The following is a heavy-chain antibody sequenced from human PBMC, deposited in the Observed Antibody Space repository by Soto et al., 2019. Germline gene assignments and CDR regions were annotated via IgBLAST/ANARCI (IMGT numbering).Heavy chain of an antibody. CDR3: TPLALKYNSDWYEFSD. J-gene: IGHJ4*02. Sequence: EGQLVESGGGLVKPGGSLRLSCAASGFTFSNVWMNWVRQAPGKGLEWVGRIKSKLDGETMDYAAPVKGRFTISRDDSKNMLYLQMNSLKTADTGVYYCTPLALKYNSDWYEFSDWGQGTLVTVSS. V-gene: IGHV3-15*07. D-gene: IGHD6-19*01. CDR1: GFTFSNVW. CDR2: IKSKLDGETM.